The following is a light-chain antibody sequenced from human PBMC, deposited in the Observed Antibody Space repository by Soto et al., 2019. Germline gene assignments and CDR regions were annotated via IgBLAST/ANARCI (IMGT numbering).Light chain of an antibody. CDR2: GAS. V-gene: IGKV3-20*01. Sequence: EIVLTQSPGTLSLSPGERATLSCRASQTVTSDYLAWYQQKPGQAPRLLIYGASDRATGIPDRFSARGSGTDFTLTISSLEPHDFAIYYCQQYGDSPLTFGGGTRVDIK. CDR3: QQYGDSPLT. CDR1: QTVTSDY. J-gene: IGKJ4*01.